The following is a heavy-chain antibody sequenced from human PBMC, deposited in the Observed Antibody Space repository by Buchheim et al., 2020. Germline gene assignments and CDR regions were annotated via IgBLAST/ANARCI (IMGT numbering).Heavy chain of an antibody. V-gene: IGHV3-11*01. CDR1: GFTFTDHY. J-gene: IGHJ4*02. D-gene: IGHD2-21*01. CDR2: ISSTGTTV. Sequence: QVRLVQSGGGLVKPGGSLRLSCAVSGFTFTDHYMAWIRQAPGKGLECVAYISSTGTTVYYADSVKGRFTISRDSAENSLNLQMNALTAEDTAVDYCARESDPYCGEDCYYYDFWGQGTL. CDR3: ARESDPYCGEDCYYYDF.